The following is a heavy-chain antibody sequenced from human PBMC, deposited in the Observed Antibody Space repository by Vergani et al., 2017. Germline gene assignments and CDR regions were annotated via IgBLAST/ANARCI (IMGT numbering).Heavy chain of an antibody. CDR1: GFTSAGYA. CDR2: ISWNSNSI. CDR3: AKDLGTSSGGGWFDP. J-gene: IGHJ5*02. D-gene: IGHD6-6*01. Sequence: EVQLVESGGGIVKPGGSLRLSCVASGFTSAGYAMHWVRQAPGKGLEWVSGISWNSNSIGSADSVKGRFTISRDNAKNSLYLQMNSLRAEDTALYYCAKDLGTSSGGGWFDPWGQGTLVTVSS. V-gene: IGHV3-9*02.